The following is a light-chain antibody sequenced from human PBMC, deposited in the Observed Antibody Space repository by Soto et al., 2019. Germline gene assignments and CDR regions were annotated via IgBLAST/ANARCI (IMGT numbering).Light chain of an antibody. CDR3: QQSYSTPPWT. J-gene: IGKJ1*01. V-gene: IGKV1-39*01. Sequence: DIQGTQSPSSLSASVGDKVTITCRASQSIRSYLNWVQQKPGKAPKLLIYDASSLQTGVPSRFSGSGSGTDFSLTISSLQPEDFATYYCQQSYSTPPWTFGQGTKVDIK. CDR1: QSIRSY. CDR2: DAS.